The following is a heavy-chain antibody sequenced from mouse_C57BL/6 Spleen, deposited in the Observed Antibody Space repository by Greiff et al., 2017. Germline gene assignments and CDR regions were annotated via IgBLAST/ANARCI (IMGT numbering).Heavy chain of an antibody. CDR3: ARLHYAMDY. J-gene: IGHJ4*01. CDR1: GFTFSDYG. V-gene: IGHV5-17*01. CDR2: ISSGSSTI. Sequence: EVKLVESGGGLVKPGGSLKLSCAASGFTFSDYGMHWVRQAPEKGLEWVAYISSGSSTIYYADTVKGRFTISRDNAKNTLFLQMTSLRAEDTAMYYCARLHYAMDYWGQGTSVTVSS.